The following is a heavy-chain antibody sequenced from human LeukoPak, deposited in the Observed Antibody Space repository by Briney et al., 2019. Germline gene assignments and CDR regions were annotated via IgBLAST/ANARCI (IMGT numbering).Heavy chain of an antibody. D-gene: IGHD2-15*01. Sequence: GGSLRLSCAASGFTFNIYGMHWVRQAPGKGLEWVTFIRYDASDKYYVDSVQGRFSISRDNSRNTVYLQMNSLRHEDTALYYCVKDKAPLLQSTSSAFDHWGQGTHVTVSS. CDR2: IRYDASDK. J-gene: IGHJ4*02. CDR3: VKDKAPLLQSTSSAFDH. V-gene: IGHV3-30*02. CDR1: GFTFNIYG.